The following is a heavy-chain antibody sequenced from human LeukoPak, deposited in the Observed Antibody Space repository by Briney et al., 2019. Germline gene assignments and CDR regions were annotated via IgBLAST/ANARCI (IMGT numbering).Heavy chain of an antibody. CDR2: IIPIFGTA. CDR3: ARTVLSVDYYGMDV. Sequence: SVKVSCKASGGTFSSYAISWVRQAPGQGLEWMGGIIPIFGTANYAQKFQGRVTITADESTSTAYMELCSLRSEDTAVYYCARTVLSVDYYGMDVWGQGTTVTVSS. V-gene: IGHV1-69*13. CDR1: GGTFSSYA. J-gene: IGHJ6*02. D-gene: IGHD2-21*01.